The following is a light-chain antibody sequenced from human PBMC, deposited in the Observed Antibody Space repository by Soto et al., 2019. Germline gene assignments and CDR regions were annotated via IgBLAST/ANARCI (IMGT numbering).Light chain of an antibody. J-gene: IGKJ4*01. CDR3: QQYGSSPH. Sequence: EIVLTQSPGNLSLSPGERATLSCRASQSVSSSYLAWYQQKPGQAPRLLIYGASSRATGIPDRFSGSGSGTDFTLTISRLEPEDFAVYYCQQYGSSPHFGEGTKVEIK. CDR1: QSVSSSY. CDR2: GAS. V-gene: IGKV3-20*01.